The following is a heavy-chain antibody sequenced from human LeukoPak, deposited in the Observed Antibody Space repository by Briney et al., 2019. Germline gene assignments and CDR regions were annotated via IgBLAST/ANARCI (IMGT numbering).Heavy chain of an antibody. V-gene: IGHV3-48*04. CDR2: ISSSSSTI. CDR3: ARDRGSSSWYGPDY. Sequence: PGRFLRLSCAASGFTFSSYSMNWDRQAPGKGLEWVSYISSSSSTIYYADSVKGRFTISRDNAKNSLYLQMNSLRAEDTAVCYCARDRGSSSWYGPDYWGQGTLVTVSS. D-gene: IGHD6-13*01. J-gene: IGHJ4*02. CDR1: GFTFSSYS.